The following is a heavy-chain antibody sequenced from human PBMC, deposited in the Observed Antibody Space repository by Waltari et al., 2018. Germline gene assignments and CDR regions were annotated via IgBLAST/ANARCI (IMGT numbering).Heavy chain of an antibody. CDR2: IIPIFGTT. Sequence: QVQLVQSGAEVKKPGSSVKVSCKASGGDLSSYVVNWVRQAPGQGLEWMGAIIPIFGTTHTAERFQGRLTITEDDSTSTVYMELSSLRREDTAVYYCARSGNSAGLSLVYWGQGTLVTVSS. CDR3: ARSGNSAGLSLVY. CDR1: GGDLSSYV. J-gene: IGHJ4*02. D-gene: IGHD2-8*01. V-gene: IGHV1-69*01.